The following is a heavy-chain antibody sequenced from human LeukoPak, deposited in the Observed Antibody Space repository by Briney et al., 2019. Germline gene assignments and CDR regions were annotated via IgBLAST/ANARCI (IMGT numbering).Heavy chain of an antibody. D-gene: IGHD3-9*01. J-gene: IGHJ6*04. CDR3: ARAKARLRYFDGLLKNYGMDV. CDR1: GFTFSSYS. CDR2: ISSSSSYI. V-gene: IGHV3-21*01. Sequence: GGSLRLSCAASGFTFSSYSMNWVRQAPGKGRGWVSSISSSSSYIYYADSVKGRFTISRDNAKNSLYLQMNRMTATDTAAYYCARAKARLRYFDGLLKNYGMDVWGKGTTVTVSS.